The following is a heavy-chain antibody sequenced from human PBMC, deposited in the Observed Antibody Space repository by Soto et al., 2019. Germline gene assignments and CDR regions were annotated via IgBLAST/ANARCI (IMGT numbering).Heavy chain of an antibody. CDR1: GGSISSGDYY. Sequence: SETLSLTCTVSGGSISSGDYYWSWIRQPPGKGLEWIGYIYYSRSTYYNPSLKSRVTISVDTSKNQFSLKLSSVTAADTAVYYCAIGVILSTDLYPVYWGQGILVTV. CDR3: AIGVILSTDLYPVY. V-gene: IGHV4-30-4*01. J-gene: IGHJ4*02. D-gene: IGHD2-21*01. CDR2: IYYSRST.